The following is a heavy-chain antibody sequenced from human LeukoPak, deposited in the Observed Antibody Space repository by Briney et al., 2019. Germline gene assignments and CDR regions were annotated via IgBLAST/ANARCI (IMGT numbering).Heavy chain of an antibody. J-gene: IGHJ4*02. CDR2: ISYDGSNK. CDR3: ARLIVVAITSDY. V-gene: IGHV3-30-3*01. Sequence: GGPLRLSCAASGFTFSSYAMHWVRQAPGKGLEWVAVISYDGSNKYYADSVKGRFTISRDNSKNTLYLQMNSLRAEDTAVYYCARLIVVAITSDYWGQGTLVTVSS. D-gene: IGHD3-22*01. CDR1: GFTFSSYA.